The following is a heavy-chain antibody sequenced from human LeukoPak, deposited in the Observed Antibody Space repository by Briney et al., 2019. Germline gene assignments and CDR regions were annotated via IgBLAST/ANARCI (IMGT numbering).Heavy chain of an antibody. CDR2: IIPIFGTA. CDR3: ASDLYDSSGYYRPYYYYGMDV. CDR1: GGTFSSYA. Sequence: GASVNVSCKASGGTFSSYAISWVRQAPGQGLEWMGGIIPIFGTANYAQKFQGRVTITADESTSTAYMELSSLRSEDTAVYYCASDLYDSSGYYRPYYYYGMDVWGQGTTVTVSS. J-gene: IGHJ6*02. D-gene: IGHD3-22*01. V-gene: IGHV1-69*13.